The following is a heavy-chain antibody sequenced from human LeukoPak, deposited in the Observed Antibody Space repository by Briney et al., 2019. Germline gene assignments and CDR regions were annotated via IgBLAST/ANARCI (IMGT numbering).Heavy chain of an antibody. CDR3: ASSYSSSWPTDRIFDY. Sequence: GGSLRLSCAVSGFTFSDHQMDWVRQAPGKGLEWVGRIRIKARSYTTEYAASVRGRFIISRDDAKNALYVQMNSLKTEDTAMYFCASSYSSSWPTDRIFDYWGQGTLVTVSS. V-gene: IGHV3-72*01. J-gene: IGHJ4*02. D-gene: IGHD6-13*01. CDR2: IRIKARSYTT. CDR1: GFTFSDHQ.